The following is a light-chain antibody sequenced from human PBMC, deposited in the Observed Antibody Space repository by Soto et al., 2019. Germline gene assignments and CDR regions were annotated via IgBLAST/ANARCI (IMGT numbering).Light chain of an antibody. Sequence: QSVLTQPPSASGTPGQRVTISCSGSSSNIGSNYVYWYQQLPGTAPKLLIYRNNQRPSGVPDRFSGSKSGTSASLAISGLRSEDEADYYCAARDDSLSDNVFGTGTKVTVL. CDR2: RNN. CDR3: AARDDSLSDNV. J-gene: IGLJ1*01. V-gene: IGLV1-47*01. CDR1: SSNIGSNY.